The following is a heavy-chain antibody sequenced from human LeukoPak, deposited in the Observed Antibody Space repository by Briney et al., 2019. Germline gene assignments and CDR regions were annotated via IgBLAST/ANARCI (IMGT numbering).Heavy chain of an antibody. CDR1: GGSISSYY. CDR2: IYYSGST. J-gene: IGHJ4*02. V-gene: IGHV4-59*01. D-gene: IGHD3-10*01. CDR3: ARVVPGYYFDY. Sequence: SETLSLTCTVSGGSISSYYWSWIRQPPGKGLEWIGYIYYSGSTNYNPSLKSRVTISVDTSKNQFSLKLSSVTAADTAVYYCARVVPGYYFDYWGQGTLVTVSS.